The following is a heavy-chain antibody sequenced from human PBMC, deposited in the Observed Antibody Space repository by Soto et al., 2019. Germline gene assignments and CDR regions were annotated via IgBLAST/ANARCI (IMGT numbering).Heavy chain of an antibody. D-gene: IGHD2-2*01. V-gene: IGHV3-30*18. CDR3: AKDQDLCGDYVYYGMDV. CDR2: ISYDGSNK. Sequence: QVQLVESGGGVVQPGRSLRPSCAASVFTFSSYDMHWVRQAPGKGLEWVAVISYDGSNKYYADSVKGRFTISRDNSKNTLYMHMNSLRAEDTAVYYCAKDQDLCGDYVYYGMDVWGQGTTVTVSS. J-gene: IGHJ6*02. CDR1: VFTFSSYD.